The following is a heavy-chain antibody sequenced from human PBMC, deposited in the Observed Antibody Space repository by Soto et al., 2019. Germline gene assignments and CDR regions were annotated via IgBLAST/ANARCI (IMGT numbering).Heavy chain of an antibody. CDR2: IWYDGSNK. D-gene: IGHD3-22*01. J-gene: IGHJ4*02. CDR1: GFTFSTYG. Sequence: QVQLVESGGGVVQPGRSLRLSCAASGFTFSTYGMHWVRQAPGKGLEWVAVIWYDGSNKYYADSVKGRFTISRDNSKNTLSRQMNSLRAEDTAVYYCARGGLSDSSADYTDYWGQGTLVTVSS. CDR3: ARGGLSDSSADYTDY. V-gene: IGHV3-33*01.